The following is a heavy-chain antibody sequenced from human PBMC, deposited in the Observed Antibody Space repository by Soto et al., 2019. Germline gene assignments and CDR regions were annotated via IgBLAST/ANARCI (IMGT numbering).Heavy chain of an antibody. CDR3: AKDGDGYISPPFDY. CDR2: INQDGIQK. Sequence: GGSLRLSCVASGFTFSAYWMSWVRQAPGKGLERVAIINQDGIQKYYVDSVKGRFTISRDNAKNSLFLQMNSRRAEDTSLYYCAKDGDGYISPPFDYWGQGTLVTVSS. D-gene: IGHD5-12*01. V-gene: IGHV3-7*01. J-gene: IGHJ4*02. CDR1: GFTFSAYW.